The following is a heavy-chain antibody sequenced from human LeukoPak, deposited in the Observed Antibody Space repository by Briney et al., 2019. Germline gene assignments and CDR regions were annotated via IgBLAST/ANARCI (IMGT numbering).Heavy chain of an antibody. CDR3: ARPISD. D-gene: IGHD2-21*01. Sequence: GGSLRLSCAASGFTFNSYAMSWVRQAPGKGLEWVSRINSDGSSTSYADSVKGRFTISRDNAKNTLYLQMNSLRAEDTAVYYCARPISDWGQGTLVTVSS. V-gene: IGHV3-74*01. CDR1: GFTFNSYA. J-gene: IGHJ4*02. CDR2: INSDGSST.